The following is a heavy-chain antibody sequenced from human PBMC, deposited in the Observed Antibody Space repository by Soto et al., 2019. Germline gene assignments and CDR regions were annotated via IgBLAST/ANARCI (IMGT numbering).Heavy chain of an antibody. V-gene: IGHV1-18*04. J-gene: IGHJ6*02. CDR3: ARVSSSIVVVPDYGMDV. D-gene: IGHD2-2*01. CDR1: GYTFTSHG. CDR2: ISGKNGNT. Sequence: ASVKVSCKASGYTFTSHGITWVRQAPGQGLEWMGWISGKNGNTKYAQKFKGRVTMTTDTSTSTAYMEMRSLGFDDTAVYFCARVSSSIVVVPDYGMDVWGQGTTVTVSS.